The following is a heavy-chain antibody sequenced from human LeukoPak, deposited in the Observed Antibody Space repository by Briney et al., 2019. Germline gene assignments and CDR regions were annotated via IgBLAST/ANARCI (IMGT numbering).Heavy chain of an antibody. D-gene: IGHD3-3*01. CDR2: IIPIFGTA. J-gene: IGHJ6*03. V-gene: IGHV1-69*13. CDR1: GYTFTSYY. Sequence: SVKVSCKASGYTFTSYYMHWVRQAPGQGLEWMGGIIPIFGTANYAQKFQGRVTITADESTSTAYMELSSLRSEDTAVYYCAGAVVIIPDYYYMDVWGKGTTVTVSS. CDR3: AGAVVIIPDYYYMDV.